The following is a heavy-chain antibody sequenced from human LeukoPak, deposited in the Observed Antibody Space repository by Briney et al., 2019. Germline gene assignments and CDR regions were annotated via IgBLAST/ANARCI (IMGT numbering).Heavy chain of an antibody. CDR1: GFTFSSYS. CDR3: ASPEMGATME. J-gene: IGHJ4*02. D-gene: IGHD1-26*01. CDR2: ISSSSSYI. Sequence: GGSLRLSCAASGFTFSSYSMNWVRQAPGKGLEWVSSISSSSSYIYYADSVKGRLTISRDNAKNSLYLQMNSLRAEDTAVYYCASPEMGATMEWGQGTLVTVSS. V-gene: IGHV3-21*01.